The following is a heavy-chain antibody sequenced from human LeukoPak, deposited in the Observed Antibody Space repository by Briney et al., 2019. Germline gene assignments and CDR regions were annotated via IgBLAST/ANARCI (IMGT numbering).Heavy chain of an antibody. CDR2: INSDGSST. Sequence: GGSLRLSCAASGFTFSSYWMHWVRQAPGKGLVWVSRINSDGSSTSYADSVKGRFTISRDNAKNTLFLQMNSLRAEDTAVYYCARGPRTYYDFWSGYYYYGMDVWGQGTTVTVSS. J-gene: IGHJ6*02. D-gene: IGHD3-3*01. CDR1: GFTFSSYW. V-gene: IGHV3-74*01. CDR3: ARGPRTYYDFWSGYYYYGMDV.